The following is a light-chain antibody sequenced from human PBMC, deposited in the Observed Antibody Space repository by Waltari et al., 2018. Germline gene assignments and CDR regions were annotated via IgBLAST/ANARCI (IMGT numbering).Light chain of an antibody. CDR1: SSDVGSYHL. CDR3: CSYAGSSTVV. Sequence: QSALTQPASASGSPGQSTTISCTGTSSDVGSYHLVPWYQQPPGKAPKLMIYEVSKRPSGVSNRFSGSKSGNTASLTISGLQAEDEADYYCCSYAGSSTVVFGGGTKLTVL. J-gene: IGLJ2*01. CDR2: EVS. V-gene: IGLV2-23*02.